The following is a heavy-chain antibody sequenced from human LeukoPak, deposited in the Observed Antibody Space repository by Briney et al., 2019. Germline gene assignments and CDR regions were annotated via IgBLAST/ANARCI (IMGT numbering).Heavy chain of an antibody. Sequence: GGSLRLSCAASGFTFDDYGMSWVRQAPGKGLEWVSGINWNGGSTGYADSVKGRFTISRDNAKNSLYLQMNSLRAEDTALYYCARDGLGATDPYYYYYMDVWGKGTTVTVSS. CDR1: GFTFDDYG. J-gene: IGHJ6*03. D-gene: IGHD1-26*01. V-gene: IGHV3-20*04. CDR3: ARDGLGATDPYYYYYMDV. CDR2: INWNGGST.